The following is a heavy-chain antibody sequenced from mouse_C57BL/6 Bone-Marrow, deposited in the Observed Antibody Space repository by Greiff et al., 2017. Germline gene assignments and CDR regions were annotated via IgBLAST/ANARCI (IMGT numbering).Heavy chain of an antibody. D-gene: IGHD1-1*01. Sequence: VQLKESGGGLVQPGGSMKLSCVASGFTFSNYWMNWVRQSPEKGLEWVAQIRLKSDNYATHYAESVKGRFTISRDDYKSSVYLQMNNLRAEDTGIYYCTPYYYGSSRYFDVWGTGTTVTVSS. V-gene: IGHV6-3*01. CDR3: TPYYYGSSRYFDV. CDR2: IRLKSDNYAT. J-gene: IGHJ1*03. CDR1: GFTFSNYW.